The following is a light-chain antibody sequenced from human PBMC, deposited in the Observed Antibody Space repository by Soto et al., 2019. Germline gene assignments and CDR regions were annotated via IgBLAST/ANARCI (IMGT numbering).Light chain of an antibody. J-gene: IGKJ2*01. CDR2: DAS. CDR3: QQYNSYWYT. V-gene: IGKV1-5*01. CDR1: QSISSW. Sequence: DIQMTQSPSTLSASVGDRVTITCRASQSISSWLAWYQQKPGKAPKLLIYDASSLESGVPSRFSGSGSGTEFTLTISSLQPDDFATHYCQQYNSYWYTFGQGTKLEIK.